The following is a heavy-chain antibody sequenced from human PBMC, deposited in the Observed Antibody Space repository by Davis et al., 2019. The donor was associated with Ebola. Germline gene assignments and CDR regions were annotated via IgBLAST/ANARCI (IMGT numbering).Heavy chain of an antibody. CDR3: ARDYSYGQTPFDY. V-gene: IGHV4-39*07. Sequence: PSETLSLTCTVSGGSISSGGYYWGWIRQPPGKGLEWIGSIYYSGSTYYNPSLKSRVTISVDTSKNQFSLKLSSVTAADTAVYYCARDYSYGQTPFDYWGQGTLVTVSS. J-gene: IGHJ4*02. D-gene: IGHD5-18*01. CDR2: IYYSGST. CDR1: GGSISSGGYY.